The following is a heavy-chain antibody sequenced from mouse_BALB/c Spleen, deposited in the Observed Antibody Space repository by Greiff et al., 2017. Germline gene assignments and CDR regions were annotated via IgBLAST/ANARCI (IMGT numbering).Heavy chain of an antibody. CDR2: IYPGSGST. Sequence: LQQPGSELVRPGASVKLSCKASGYTFTSYWMHWVKQRPGQGLEWIGNIYPGSGSTNYDEKFKSKATLTVDTSSSTAYMQLSSLTSEDSAVYYCTRDYDEGYYAMDYWGQGTSVTVSS. CDR3: TRDYDEGYYAMDY. D-gene: IGHD2-4*01. CDR1: GYTFTSYW. V-gene: IGHV1S22*01. J-gene: IGHJ4*01.